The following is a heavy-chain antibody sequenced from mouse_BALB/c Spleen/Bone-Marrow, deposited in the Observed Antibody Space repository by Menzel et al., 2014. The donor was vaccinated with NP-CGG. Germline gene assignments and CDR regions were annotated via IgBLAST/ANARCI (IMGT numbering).Heavy chain of an antibody. CDR2: IAPGSGGT. CDR1: GYTFTSYW. V-gene: IGHV1S41*01. CDR3: AREDYRYGNWYFDV. J-gene: IGHJ1*01. D-gene: IGHD2-14*01. Sequence: DLVNPGASVKLSCKASGYTFTSYWINWIKQRPGQGLEWIGRIAPGSGGTYYSEIFEGRATLTVDTSSSTAYIQLSSLSSEDSAVYFCAREDYRYGNWYFDVWGAGTTVTVSS.